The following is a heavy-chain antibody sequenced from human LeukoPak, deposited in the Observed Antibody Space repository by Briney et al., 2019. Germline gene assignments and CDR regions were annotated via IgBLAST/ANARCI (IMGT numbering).Heavy chain of an antibody. CDR2: ISGSGDAP. CDR1: GFTFSRNA. CDR3: ARAIGLDFDF. Sequence: GGSLRLSCAASGFTFSRNAMSWVRQAPGKGLEWVSAISGSGDAPYYADSVKGRFTISRDNAKNTLYLQMNSLRAEDTAMYYCARAIGLDFDFWGQGTLVTVSS. D-gene: IGHD2/OR15-2a*01. V-gene: IGHV3-23*01. J-gene: IGHJ4*02.